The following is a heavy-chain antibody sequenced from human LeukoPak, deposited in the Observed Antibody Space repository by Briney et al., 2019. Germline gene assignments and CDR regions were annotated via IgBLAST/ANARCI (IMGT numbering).Heavy chain of an antibody. CDR2: ISSSSSYI. J-gene: IGHJ4*02. V-gene: IGHV3-21*01. Sequence: GGSLRLSCAASGFTFSSYSTNWVRQAPGKGLEWVSSISSSSSYIYYADSVKGRFTISRDNAKNSLYLQMNSLRAEDTAVYYCARPLVYYDSSGYYPLDYWGQGTLVTVSS. CDR1: GFTFSSYS. D-gene: IGHD3-22*01. CDR3: ARPLVYYDSSGYYPLDY.